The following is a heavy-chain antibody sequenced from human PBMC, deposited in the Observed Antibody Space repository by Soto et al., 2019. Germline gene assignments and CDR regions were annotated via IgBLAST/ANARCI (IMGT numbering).Heavy chain of an antibody. Sequence: PSETLSLTCTVSGGSISSSSYYWGWIRQPPGKGLEWIGSIYYSGSTYYNPSLKSRVTISVDTSKNQFSLKLSSVTAADTAVYYCARPGIAVAGTGYYYYGMDVWGQGTTVTVSS. J-gene: IGHJ6*02. V-gene: IGHV4-39*01. CDR1: GGSISSSSYY. CDR3: ARPGIAVAGTGYYYYGMDV. D-gene: IGHD6-19*01. CDR2: IYYSGST.